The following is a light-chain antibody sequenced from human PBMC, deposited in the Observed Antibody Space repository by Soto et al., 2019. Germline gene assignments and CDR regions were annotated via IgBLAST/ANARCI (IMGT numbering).Light chain of an antibody. CDR2: GAS. CDR1: QSVSNSY. J-gene: IGKJ1*01. CDR3: QQYGSSPRT. V-gene: IGKV3-20*01. Sequence: EVVVTQSPGTLSLSPGERATLSCRASQSVSNSYLAWYQQKPGQAPRLLIYGASTRATGIPDRFSGSGSGTDFTLTISRLEPEDFAVYYCQQYGSSPRTFGQGTKVENK.